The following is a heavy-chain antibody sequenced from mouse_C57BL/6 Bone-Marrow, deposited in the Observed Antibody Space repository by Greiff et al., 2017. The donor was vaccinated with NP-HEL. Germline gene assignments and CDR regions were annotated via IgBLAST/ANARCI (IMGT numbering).Heavy chain of an antibody. Sequence: QVQLKQPGAELVKPGASVKLSCKASGYTFTSYWMHWVKQRPGRGLEWIGRIDPDSGGTKYNEKFKGKATLTVDKPSSTAYMQLSSLTSEDSAVYYCARPVRDRYWYCDVWGTGTTVTVSS. CDR2: IDPDSGGT. CDR3: ARPVRDRYWYCDV. V-gene: IGHV1-72*01. D-gene: IGHD3-2*02. J-gene: IGHJ1*03. CDR1: GYTFTSYW.